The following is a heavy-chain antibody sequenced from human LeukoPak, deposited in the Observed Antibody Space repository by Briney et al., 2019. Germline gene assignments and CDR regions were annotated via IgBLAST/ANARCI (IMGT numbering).Heavy chain of an antibody. CDR3: VKDQGSYGEGYFDY. CDR2: ISSDGGST. Sequence: GGSLRLSCSASGFTFSICAMHWVRQAPGTGLGYVSGISSDGGSTNYADSVKGRFTISRDNSKNTLYLQMSSLRADDTAMFYCVKDQGSYGEGYFDYWGQGTLVTVSS. J-gene: IGHJ4*02. D-gene: IGHD4-17*01. V-gene: IGHV3-64D*06. CDR1: GFTFSICA.